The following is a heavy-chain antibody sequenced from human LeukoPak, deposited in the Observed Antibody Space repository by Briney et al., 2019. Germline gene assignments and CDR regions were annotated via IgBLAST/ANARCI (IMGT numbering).Heavy chain of an antibody. Sequence: ASVKVSCKASGYIFTGSYMHWVRQAPGQGLEWMGWINPNSGGTNYAQKFQGRVTMTRETSISTAYMELSSLRSDDTAVYYCARDLRCSGGSCYNKNWFDPWGQGTLVTVSS. CDR2: INPNSGGT. CDR1: GYIFTGSY. CDR3: ARDLRCSGGSCYNKNWFDP. D-gene: IGHD2-15*01. V-gene: IGHV1-2*02. J-gene: IGHJ5*02.